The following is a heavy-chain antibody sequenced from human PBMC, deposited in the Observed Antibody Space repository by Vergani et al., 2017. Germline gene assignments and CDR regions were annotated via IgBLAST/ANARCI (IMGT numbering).Heavy chain of an antibody. V-gene: IGHV1-8*01. Sequence: QVQLVQSGAEVKKPGASVKVSCKASGYTFTSYDINWVRQATGQGLEWMGWMNPNSGNTGYAQKFQGRVTMTRNTSISTAYMELSSLRSEDTAVYYCARNPXGSNYFFYYSYMDVWGKGTTVTVSS. D-gene: IGHD4-11*01. CDR3: ARNPXGSNYFFYYSYMDV. CDR1: GYTFTSYD. J-gene: IGHJ6*03. CDR2: MNPNSGNT.